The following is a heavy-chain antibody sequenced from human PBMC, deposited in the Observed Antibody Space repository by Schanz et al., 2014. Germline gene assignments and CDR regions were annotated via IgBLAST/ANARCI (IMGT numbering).Heavy chain of an antibody. V-gene: IGHV3-23*01. CDR2: LSEGGGGT. J-gene: IGHJ4*02. D-gene: IGHD3-10*01. CDR3: AKDPRGDKNDRAYYFDY. CDR1: GFTLSNYA. Sequence: EMQLLESGGGLAQPGGSLRLSCAASGFTLSNYAMSWVRQAPGKGLEWVSALSEGGGGTHYADSVRGRFTISSDSSKNTLYLQMSSLRVEDTAVYYCAKDPRGDKNDRAYYFDYWGQGTLVSVSS.